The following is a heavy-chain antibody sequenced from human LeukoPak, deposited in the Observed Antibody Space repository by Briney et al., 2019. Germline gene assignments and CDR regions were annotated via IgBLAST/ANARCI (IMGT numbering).Heavy chain of an antibody. CDR2: IYYSGST. CDR3: ARDPGLPTQYFDY. CDR1: GGSISSYY. D-gene: IGHD3/OR15-3a*01. J-gene: IGHJ4*02. Sequence: LETLSLTCTVSGGSISSYYWSWIRQPPGKGLEWVGYIYYSGSTNYNPSLKSRVTVSVDTSKIQFSLKLSSVTAADTAVYYCARDPGLPTQYFDYWGQGTLVTVSS. V-gene: IGHV4-59*01.